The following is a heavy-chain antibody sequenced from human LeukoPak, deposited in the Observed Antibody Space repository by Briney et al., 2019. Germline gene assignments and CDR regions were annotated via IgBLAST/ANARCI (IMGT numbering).Heavy chain of an antibody. CDR3: ARAPNYYGSGSYLYYYYYGMDV. CDR1: GGSISSYY. J-gene: IGHJ6*02. CDR2: IYYSGST. V-gene: IGHV4-59*01. Sequence: PSETLSLTCTVSGGSISSYYWSWIRQPPGKGLEWIGYIYYSGSTNYNPSLKSRVTISVDTSKNQFSLKLSSVTAADTAVYYCARAPNYYGSGSYLYYYYYGMDVCGQGTTVTVSS. D-gene: IGHD3-10*01.